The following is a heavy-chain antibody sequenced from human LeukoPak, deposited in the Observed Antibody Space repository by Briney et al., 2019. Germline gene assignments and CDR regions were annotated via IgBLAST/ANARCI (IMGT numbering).Heavy chain of an antibody. J-gene: IGHJ6*03. CDR3: AKDDSPGTASYYYYMDV. V-gene: IGHV3-30*18. Sequence: GGSLRLSCAASGFTFSSYGMHWVRQAPGKGLDWVAVISYDGSNKYYADSVKGRFTISRDNSKNTLYLQMNSLRAEDTAVYYCAKDDSPGTASYYYYMDVWGKGTTVTVSS. CDR2: ISYDGSNK. CDR1: GFTFSSYG. D-gene: IGHD1-1*01.